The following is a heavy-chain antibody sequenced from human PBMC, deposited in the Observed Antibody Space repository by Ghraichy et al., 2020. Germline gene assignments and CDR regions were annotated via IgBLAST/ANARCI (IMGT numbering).Heavy chain of an antibody. J-gene: IGHJ6*03. CDR3: ARDLGYDFWSGYFYPSYYYYYMDV. D-gene: IGHD3-3*01. V-gene: IGHV1-18*01. CDR1: GYTFTSYG. CDR2: ISAYNGNT. Sequence: ASVKVSCKASGYTFTSYGISWVRQAPGQGLEWMGWISAYNGNTNYAQKLQGRVTMTTDTSTSTAYMELRSLRSDDTAVYYCARDLGYDFWSGYFYPSYYYYYMDVWGKGTTVTVSS.